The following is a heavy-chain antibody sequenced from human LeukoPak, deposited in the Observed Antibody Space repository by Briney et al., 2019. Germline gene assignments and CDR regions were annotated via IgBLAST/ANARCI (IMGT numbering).Heavy chain of an antibody. V-gene: IGHV1-18*01. D-gene: IGHD2-2*02. Sequence: GASVKVSCTASGYTFTSYGISWVRQAPGQGREWMGWWRAYNRNTTDAQKHQGRGTRTTDTSTSTAYMELRSLRTDDTAVYYCARDGGGLCSSTSCYTNWFDPWGQGTLVTVSS. CDR3: ARDGGGLCSSTSCYTNWFDP. CDR1: GYTFTSYG. CDR2: WRAYNRNT. J-gene: IGHJ5*02.